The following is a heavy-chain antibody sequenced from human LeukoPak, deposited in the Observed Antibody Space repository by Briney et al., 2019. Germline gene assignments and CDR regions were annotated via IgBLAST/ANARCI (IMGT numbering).Heavy chain of an antibody. J-gene: IGHJ4*02. V-gene: IGHV3-7*01. CDR3: ARGYGNYGY. D-gene: IGHD4-11*01. CDR2: IKEDGSEI. CDR1: GFTFSSYW. Sequence: GGSLRLSCAASGFTFSSYWMNWVRQAPGKGLEWVANIKEDGSEIYHVDSVKGRFTISRDNAKNSLYLQMNSLRAEDTAVYYCARGYGNYGYWGQGTLVTVSS.